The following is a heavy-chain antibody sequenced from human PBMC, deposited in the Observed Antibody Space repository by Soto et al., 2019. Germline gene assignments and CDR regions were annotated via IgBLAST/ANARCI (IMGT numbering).Heavy chain of an antibody. V-gene: IGHV1-3*01. CDR3: ARHSSSWSFDY. J-gene: IGHJ4*02. D-gene: IGHD6-13*01. CDR2: INAGNGDT. Sequence: QVQLVQSGAEVKEPGASVKVSCKASGYTFTTWPMHWVRQAPGQRLEWMGWINAGNGDTKYSQKFQGRVTITRDTSASTAYMELSSLRSKDTAVYYCARHSSSWSFDYWAQGTLVTVSS. CDR1: GYTFTTWP.